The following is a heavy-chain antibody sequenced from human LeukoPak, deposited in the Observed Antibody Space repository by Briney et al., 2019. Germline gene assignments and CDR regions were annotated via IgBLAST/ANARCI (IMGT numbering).Heavy chain of an antibody. CDR2: IYPGDSDT. CDR3: ARHTYSSGWFLVAFDI. J-gene: IGHJ3*02. CDR1: GYSFTSYW. Sequence: GESLKISCKGSGYSFTSYWIGWVRQMPGKGLEWMGIIYPGDSDTRYSPSFQGQVTISADKSISTAYLQWSSLKASDTAMYYCARHTYSSGWFLVAFDIWGQGTMVTVSS. D-gene: IGHD6-19*01. V-gene: IGHV5-51*01.